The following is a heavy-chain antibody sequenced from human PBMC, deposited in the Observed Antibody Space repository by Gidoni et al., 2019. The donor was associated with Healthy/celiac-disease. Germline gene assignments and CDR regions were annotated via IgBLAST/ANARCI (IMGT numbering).Heavy chain of an antibody. CDR1: G. Sequence: GISWVRQAPGQGLEWMGWISAYNGNTNYAQKLQGRVTMTTDTSTSTAYMELRSLRSDDTAVYYCARDLSLRSLRNAFDIWGQGTMVTVSS. CDR2: ISAYNGNT. J-gene: IGHJ3*02. CDR3: ARDLSLRSLRNAFDI. V-gene: IGHV1-18*01. D-gene: IGHD6-6*01.